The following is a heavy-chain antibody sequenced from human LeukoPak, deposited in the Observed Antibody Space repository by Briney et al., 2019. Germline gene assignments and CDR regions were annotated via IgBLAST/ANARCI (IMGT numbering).Heavy chain of an antibody. CDR3: ARSPRYGDYYDTSGPQPTSWFDP. CDR2: INSSGST. V-gene: IGHV4-4*07. J-gene: IGHJ5*02. Sequence: SETLSLTCSVSGGSISSYYWSWIRQPAGKGLEWIGRINSSGSTNYNPSLKSRVTMSGDTSKNQFSLRLSSVTAADTAVYYCARSPRYGDYYDTSGPQPTSWFDPWGQGTLVTVSS. CDR1: GGSISSYY. D-gene: IGHD3-22*01.